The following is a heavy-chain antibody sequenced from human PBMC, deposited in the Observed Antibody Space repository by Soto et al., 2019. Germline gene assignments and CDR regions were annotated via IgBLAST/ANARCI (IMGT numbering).Heavy chain of an antibody. J-gene: IGHJ5*02. Sequence: SEALHLTCTVSGGSVGSQYWTWVRQSPGQGLEWSGHLHCRGYTNYNPSLQSRVPISSAGSTNQVSLTLTSGTAADTAIYYCAGYWGTQSHSFWFDVWGRGAQVTVSS. CDR1: GGSVGSQY. V-gene: IGHV4-59*02. CDR3: AGYWGTQSHSFWFDV. D-gene: IGHD2-2*03. CDR2: LHCRGYT.